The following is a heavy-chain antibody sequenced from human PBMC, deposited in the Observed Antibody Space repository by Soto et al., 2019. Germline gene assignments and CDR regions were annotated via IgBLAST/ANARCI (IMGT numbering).Heavy chain of an antibody. J-gene: IGHJ4*02. CDR2: INHSGST. Sequence: QVQLQQWGAGLLKPSETLSLTCAVYGGSFSGYYWSWIRQPTGKGLEWIGEINHSGSTNYNPSLKSRVTISVDTSKNQFSLKLSSVTAADTAVYYCASGGHTVTPKDWGQGTLVTVSS. CDR3: ASGGHTVTPKD. V-gene: IGHV4-34*01. D-gene: IGHD4-4*01. CDR1: GGSFSGYY.